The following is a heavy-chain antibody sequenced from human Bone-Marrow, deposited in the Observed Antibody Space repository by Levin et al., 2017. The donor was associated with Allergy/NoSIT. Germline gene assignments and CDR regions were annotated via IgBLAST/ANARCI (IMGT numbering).Heavy chain of an antibody. V-gene: IGHV3-30*04. CDR1: GFTFSTYV. D-gene: IGHD2-15*01. Sequence: GGSLRLSCAASGFTFSTYVMHWVRQAPGKGLEWVALISFDVSNKYYAESVMGRFTISRDNYKSKVSLQMNNLRADDTAVYYCARARGYCSGGSCFSASDAFDTWGQGTLVTVPS. CDR2: ISFDVSNK. J-gene: IGHJ3*02. CDR3: ARARGYCSGGSCFSASDAFDT.